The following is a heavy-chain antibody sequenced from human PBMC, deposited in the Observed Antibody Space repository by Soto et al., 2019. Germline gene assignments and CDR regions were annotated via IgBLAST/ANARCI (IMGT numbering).Heavy chain of an antibody. CDR3: AKDRGKAFDY. V-gene: IGHV3-30*18. CDR2: ISYDGSNK. CDR1: GFTFSSYG. J-gene: IGHJ4*02. Sequence: VGSLRLSCAASGFTFSSYGMHWVRQAPGKGLEWVAVISYDGSNKYYADSVKGRFTISRDNSKNTLYLQMNSLRAEDTAVYYCAKDRGKAFDYWGQGTLVTVSS. D-gene: IGHD3-10*01.